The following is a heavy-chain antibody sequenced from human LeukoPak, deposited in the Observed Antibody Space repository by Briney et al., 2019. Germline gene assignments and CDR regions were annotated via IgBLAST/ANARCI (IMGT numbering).Heavy chain of an antibody. CDR3: VRGPSRPGDWFDP. D-gene: IGHD6-6*01. Sequence: ASVKVSCKASGYRFAGYYIHWVRQAPGQGLKWMGWINPNYGGTNYAQKFQGRVTMTRETSISTAYMELRGLKFDDTALYYCVRGPSRPGDWFDPWGQGTLVTVSS. J-gene: IGHJ5*02. CDR2: INPNYGGT. V-gene: IGHV1-2*02. CDR1: GYRFAGYY.